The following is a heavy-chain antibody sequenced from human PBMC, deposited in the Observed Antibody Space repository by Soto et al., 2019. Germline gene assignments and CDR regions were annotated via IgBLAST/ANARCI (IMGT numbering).Heavy chain of an antibody. CDR2: INPNSGGT. D-gene: IGHD3-10*01. CDR3: ARSRADYYGSGSYYPYYGMDV. CDR1: GYTFTGYY. Sequence: ASGKVSCKASGYTFTGYYMHWVRQAPGQGLEWMGWINPNSGGTNYAQKFQGWVTMTRDTSISTAYMELSRLRSDDTAVYYCARSRADYYGSGSYYPYYGMDVWGQGTTVTVSS. J-gene: IGHJ6*02. V-gene: IGHV1-2*04.